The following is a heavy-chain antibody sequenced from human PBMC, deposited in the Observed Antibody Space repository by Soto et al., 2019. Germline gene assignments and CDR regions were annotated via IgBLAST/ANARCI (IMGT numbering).Heavy chain of an antibody. CDR1: GDSVSSNSAA. J-gene: IGHJ4*02. Sequence: SQTLSLTCAISGDSVSSNSAAWTLIRQSPSRGLEWLGRTYYRSKWYNEYAVSVKSRITINPDTSKNQFSLHLNSVTPEDTAVYYCARQQLTHYYFDYWGQRTLVTVS. D-gene: IGHD6-13*01. CDR2: TYYRSKWYN. V-gene: IGHV6-1*01. CDR3: ARQQLTHYYFDY.